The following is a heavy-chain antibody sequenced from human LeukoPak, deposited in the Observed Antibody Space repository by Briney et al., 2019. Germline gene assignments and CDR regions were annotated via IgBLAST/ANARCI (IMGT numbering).Heavy chain of an antibody. CDR2: ISSSGSTI. V-gene: IGHV3-48*04. J-gene: IGHJ4*02. Sequence: GGSLRLSCTASGFSFSSYWMHWVRQPPGKGLEWVSYISSSGSTIYYADSVKGRFTISRDNAKNSLYLQMNSLRAEDTAVYYCARVRDYYDSSGYYYWGQGTLVTVSS. D-gene: IGHD3-22*01. CDR3: ARVRDYYDSSGYYY. CDR1: GFSFSSYW.